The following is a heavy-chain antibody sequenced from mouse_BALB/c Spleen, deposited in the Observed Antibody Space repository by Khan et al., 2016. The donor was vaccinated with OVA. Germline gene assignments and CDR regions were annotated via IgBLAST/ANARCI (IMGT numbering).Heavy chain of an antibody. CDR3: ARAEGGSHYFDY. CDR1: GYIFTSYW. D-gene: IGHD6-1*01. CDR2: IYPGTGST. J-gene: IGHJ2*01. V-gene: IGHV1-76*01. Sequence: QVQLKESGAELVRPGASVKLSCETSGYIFTSYWIHWLTQRSGQGLEWIARIYPGTGSTFYNERFKGKATLTADKASSTAYMQRSSLKSDESAVYFCARAEGGSHYFDYWGQGATLTVSS.